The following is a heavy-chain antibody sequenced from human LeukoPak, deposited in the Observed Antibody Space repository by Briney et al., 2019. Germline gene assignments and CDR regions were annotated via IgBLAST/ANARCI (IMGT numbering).Heavy chain of an antibody. CDR1: GFTFSRYA. V-gene: IGHV3-30-3*01. CDR2: ISYDGSNE. J-gene: IGHJ4*02. Sequence: PGGSLRLSCAASGFTFSRYAMHWVRQAPGKGLEWVAVISYDGSNEYYADSVKGRFTISRDSSENTLHLQMNSLRVEDTAVYYCARVGYYSSGPFSYFDYWGQGTLVTVSS. CDR3: ARVGYYSSGPFSYFDY. D-gene: IGHD3-10*01.